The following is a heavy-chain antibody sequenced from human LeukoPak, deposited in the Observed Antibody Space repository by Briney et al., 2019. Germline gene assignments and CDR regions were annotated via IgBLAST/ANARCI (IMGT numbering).Heavy chain of an antibody. J-gene: IGHJ4*02. CDR2: ISGSGGST. CDR1: GFTFSSYA. V-gene: IGHV3-23*01. Sequence: GGSLRLSCAASGFTFSSYAMSWVRQAPGKGLEWVSAISGSGGSTYYADSVKGRFTISRDNAKNSLYLQMNSLRAEDTAVYYCVRAGASSGYYWGQGPLVTVSP. D-gene: IGHD3-22*01. CDR3: VRAGASSGYY.